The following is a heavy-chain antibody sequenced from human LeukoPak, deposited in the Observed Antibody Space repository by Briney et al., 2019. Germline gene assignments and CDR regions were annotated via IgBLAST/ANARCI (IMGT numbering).Heavy chain of an antibody. CDR1: GGSISSYY. CDR3: ARGAGYSYGSTYYYYGMDV. CDR2: IYTSGST. V-gene: IGHV4-4*07. Sequence: SETLSLTCTVSGGSISSYYWSWIRQPAGKGLEWIGRIYTSGSTNYNPSLKSRVTISVDTSKNQFSLKLSSVTAADTAVYYCARGAGYSYGSTYYYYGMDVWGQGTTVTVSS. D-gene: IGHD5-18*01. J-gene: IGHJ6*02.